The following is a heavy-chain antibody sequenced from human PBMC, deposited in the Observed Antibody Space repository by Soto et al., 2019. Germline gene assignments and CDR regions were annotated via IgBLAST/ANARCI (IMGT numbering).Heavy chain of an antibody. CDR3: ARGTEDIVVVVAATPGAFDI. D-gene: IGHD2-15*01. CDR1: GGSCSGYY. CDR2: INHSGST. J-gene: IGHJ3*02. Sequence: SETLSLTCAVYGGSCSGYYWSWIRQPPGKGLEWIGEINHSGSTNYNPSLKSRVTISVDTSKNQFSLKLSSVTAADTAVYYCARGTEDIVVVVAATPGAFDIWGQGTMVTVSS. V-gene: IGHV4-34*01.